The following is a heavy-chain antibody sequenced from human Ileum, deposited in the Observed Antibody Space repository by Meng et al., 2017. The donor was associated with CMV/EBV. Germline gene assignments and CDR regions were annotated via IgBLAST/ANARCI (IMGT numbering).Heavy chain of an antibody. V-gene: IGHV4-39*07. D-gene: IGHD3-3*02. Sequence: LQLQESGPGLVKPAETLSLTVSVSGGTTTDYWGWIRPPPGKGLEWIGSISYSGTTYYNPSLKSRLTVSLDTSKTQFSLMLTSVTAADTAVYYCARDMSIRWFYYWGQGTLVTVSS. CDR1: GGTTTDY. J-gene: IGHJ4*02. CDR2: ISYSGTT. CDR3: ARDMSIRWFYY.